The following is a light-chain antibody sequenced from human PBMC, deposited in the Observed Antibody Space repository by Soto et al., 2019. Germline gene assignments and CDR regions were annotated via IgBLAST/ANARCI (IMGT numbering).Light chain of an antibody. CDR1: HSVTTT. V-gene: IGKV3-15*01. J-gene: IGKJ1*01. CDR2: GAS. CDR3: QQYHNWPWT. Sequence: EIVMTQSPATLSVSPGERATLSCRASHSVTTTLAWYQQKPGQVPRLLIYGASTRATGVPARFSASGSGTEFTLTISSLQSEDFAVYFCQQYHNWPWTFGQGTKVEIK.